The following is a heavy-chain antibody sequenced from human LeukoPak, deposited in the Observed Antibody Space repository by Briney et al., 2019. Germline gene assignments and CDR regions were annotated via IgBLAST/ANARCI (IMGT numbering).Heavy chain of an antibody. CDR3: ARAPAGYCSSTSCYVWFDP. D-gene: IGHD2-2*01. CDR1: GGSISSGDYY. V-gene: IGHV4-30-4*01. Sequence: SQTLYLTCTVSGGSISSGDYYWSWIRQPPGKGLEWIGYIYYSGSTYYNPSLKSRVTISVDTSKNQFSLKLSSVTAADTAVYYCARAPAGYCSSTSCYVWFDPWGQGTLVTVSS. CDR2: IYYSGST. J-gene: IGHJ5*02.